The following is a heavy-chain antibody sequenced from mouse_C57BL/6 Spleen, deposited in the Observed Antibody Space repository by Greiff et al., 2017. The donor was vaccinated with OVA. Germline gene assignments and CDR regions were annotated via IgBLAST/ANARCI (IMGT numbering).Heavy chain of an antibody. CDR1: GFTFSNYW. CDR2: IRLKSDNYAT. J-gene: IGHJ2*01. V-gene: IGHV6-3*01. Sequence: EVKVEESGGGLVQPGGSLKLSCVASGFTFSNYWMNWVRQSPEKGLEWVAQIRLKSDNYATHYAVSGQGRFTISRDDSKSSVYLQMNNLRTKDTVIYYCTGTTVVAPYYFDYWGQGTTLTVSS. CDR3: TGTTVVAPYYFDY. D-gene: IGHD1-1*01.